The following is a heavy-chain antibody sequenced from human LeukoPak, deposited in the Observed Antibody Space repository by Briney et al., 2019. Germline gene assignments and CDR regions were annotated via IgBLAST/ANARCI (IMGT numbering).Heavy chain of an antibody. D-gene: IGHD6-19*01. J-gene: IGHJ4*02. CDR1: GGSISSYY. CDR3: AKYGNSGWVIDS. CDR2: IYYSGST. Sequence: PSETLSLTCTVSGGSISSYYWSWIRQPPGKGLEWIGYIYYSGSTNYNPSLKSRVTISVDTSKNQFSLKLSSVTAADTAVYFCAKYGNSGWVIDSWGQGTLVTVSS. V-gene: IGHV4-59*08.